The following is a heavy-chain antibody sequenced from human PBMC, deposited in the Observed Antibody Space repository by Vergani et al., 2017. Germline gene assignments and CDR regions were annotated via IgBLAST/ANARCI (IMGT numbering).Heavy chain of an antibody. CDR1: GDSISSNNC. CDR2: ICNTEDT. V-gene: IGHV4-4*03. CDR3: ATIGYRRWDYYFDY. Sequence: QVQLQESGPGLVKPPGTLSLTCAVSGDSISSNNCWTWVRQPPGKGLEWIGEICNTEDTKYSPSHKSRVTVSVDESRNLFSLRLNSVTAADTSVYYFATIGYRRWDYYFDYWGQGILIAVSS. D-gene: IGHD3-16*02. J-gene: IGHJ4*02.